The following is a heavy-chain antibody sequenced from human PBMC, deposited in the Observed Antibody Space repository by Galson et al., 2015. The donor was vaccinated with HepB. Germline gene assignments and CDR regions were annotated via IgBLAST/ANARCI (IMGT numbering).Heavy chain of an antibody. CDR1: GFTFSSYA. CDR3: ARVGASSSPYFDY. CDR2: ISSSSSYI. V-gene: IGHV3-21*01. J-gene: IGHJ4*02. D-gene: IGHD6-6*01. Sequence: SLRLSCAASGFTFSSYAMSWVRQAPGKGLEWVSSISSSSSYIYYAYSVKGRFTISRDNAKNSLYLQMNSLRAEDTAVYYCARVGASSSPYFDYWGQGTLVTVSS.